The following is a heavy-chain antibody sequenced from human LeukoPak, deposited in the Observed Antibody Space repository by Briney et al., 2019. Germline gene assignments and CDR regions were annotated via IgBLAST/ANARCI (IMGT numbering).Heavy chain of an antibody. J-gene: IGHJ6*03. Sequence: PGGSRRLSCAASGFTFSSYGMHWVRQAPGKGLEWVAVIWYDGSNKYYADSVKGRFTISRDNSKNTLYLQMNSLRAEDTAVYYCAKVGTTAAPYYYMDVWGKGTTVTVSS. CDR3: AKVGTTAAPYYYMDV. D-gene: IGHD2-2*01. CDR2: IWYDGSNK. CDR1: GFTFSSYG. V-gene: IGHV3-33*06.